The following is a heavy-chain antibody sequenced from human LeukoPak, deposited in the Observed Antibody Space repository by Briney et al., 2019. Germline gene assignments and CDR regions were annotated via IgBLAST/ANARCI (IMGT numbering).Heavy chain of an antibody. Sequence: ASVKVSCKASGYTFTGYYMHWVRQAPGQGLEWMGWINANSGDAKYAQKFQGRVTMARDTSISTAYMELSRLRSDDTAMYYCAREISGYSDYWGQGTLVTVSS. CDR2: INANSGDA. D-gene: IGHD3-22*01. V-gene: IGHV1-2*02. J-gene: IGHJ4*02. CDR3: AREISGYSDY. CDR1: GYTFTGYY.